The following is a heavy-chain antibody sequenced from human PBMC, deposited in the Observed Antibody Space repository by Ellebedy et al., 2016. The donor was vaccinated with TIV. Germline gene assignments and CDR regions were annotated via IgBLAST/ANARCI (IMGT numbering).Heavy chain of an antibody. V-gene: IGHV1-69*13. D-gene: IGHD2-15*01. CDR1: GGTFSSYA. CDR2: IIPIFGTA. J-gene: IGHJ6*02. Sequence: SVKVSCXASGGTFSSYAISWVRQAPGQGLEWMGGIIPIFGTANYAQKFQGRVTITANESTSTAYMELSSLRSEDTAVYYCAREVVAATGNYYYYGMDVWGQGTTVTVSS. CDR3: AREVVAATGNYYYYGMDV.